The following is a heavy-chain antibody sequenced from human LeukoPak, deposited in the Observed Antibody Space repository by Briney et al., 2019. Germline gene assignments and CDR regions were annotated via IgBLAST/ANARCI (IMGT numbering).Heavy chain of an antibody. J-gene: IGHJ5*02. CDR3: ARFWSGYQLNWFDP. CDR1: GFTFSSYA. D-gene: IGHD3-3*01. Sequence: PGGSLRLSCAASGFTFSSYAMHWVRQAPGKGLEWVAVISYDGSNKYYADSVKGRFTISRDNSKNTLYLQMNSLRAEDTAVYYCARFWSGYQLNWFDPWGQGTLVTVSS. CDR2: ISYDGSNK. V-gene: IGHV3-30-3*01.